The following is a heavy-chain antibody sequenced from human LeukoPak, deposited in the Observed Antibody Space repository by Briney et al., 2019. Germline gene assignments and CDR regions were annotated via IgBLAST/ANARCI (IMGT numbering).Heavy chain of an antibody. CDR3: ARGPSGYHNT. CDR2: ISPDGSGK. V-gene: IGHV3-30*03. CDR1: GFTFSMYG. J-gene: IGHJ4*02. Sequence: PGGSLRLSCVISGFTFSMYGMHWVRQAPGKGLEWVAVISPDGSGKNYVDSVEGRFTISRDNSKNTLYLQMNSLRAEDTAVYYCARGPSGYHNTGGQGTLVTVSS. D-gene: IGHD5-12*01.